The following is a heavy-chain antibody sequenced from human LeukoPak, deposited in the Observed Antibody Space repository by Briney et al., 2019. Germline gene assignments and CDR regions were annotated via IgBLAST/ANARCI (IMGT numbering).Heavy chain of an antibody. CDR1: GFTFNTYA. CDR3: AKWGCSGGSCYPFDY. V-gene: IGHV3-23*01. Sequence: GGSLGLSCAASGFTFNTYAMSWVRQAPGKGLEWVSAMSGSGGRTYYADSVKGRFTISRDNSKNTLYLQMNSLRAEDTAVYYCAKWGCSGGSCYPFDYWGQGTLVTVSS. D-gene: IGHD2-15*01. CDR2: MSGSGGRT. J-gene: IGHJ4*02.